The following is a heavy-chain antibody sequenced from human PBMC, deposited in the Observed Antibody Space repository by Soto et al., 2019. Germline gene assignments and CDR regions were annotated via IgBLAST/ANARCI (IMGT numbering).Heavy chain of an antibody. Sequence: GGSLRLSCAASGFTFSSYAMSWVRQAPGKGLEWVSAISGSGGSTYYADSVKGRFTISRDNSKNTLYLQMNSLRAEDTAVYYCAKRRYYDFWSGSRSGYFDYWGQGTLVTVYS. CDR3: AKRRYYDFWSGSRSGYFDY. V-gene: IGHV3-23*01. J-gene: IGHJ4*02. CDR2: ISGSGGST. CDR1: GFTFSSYA. D-gene: IGHD3-3*01.